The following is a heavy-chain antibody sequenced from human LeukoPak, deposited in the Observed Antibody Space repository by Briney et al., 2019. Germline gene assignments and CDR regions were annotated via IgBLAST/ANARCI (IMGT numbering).Heavy chain of an antibody. D-gene: IGHD3-10*01. CDR2: IYSGGST. V-gene: IGHV3-53*01. CDR1: GFTVSSNF. CDR3: AKVDSYYYGSGSYERY. Sequence: PGGSLRLSCAASGFTVSSNFMSWVRQAPGKGLEWVSVIYSGGSTYYADSVKGRFTISRDNSKNTLYLQMNSLRAEDTAVYYCAKVDSYYYGSGSYERYWGQGTLVTVSS. J-gene: IGHJ4*02.